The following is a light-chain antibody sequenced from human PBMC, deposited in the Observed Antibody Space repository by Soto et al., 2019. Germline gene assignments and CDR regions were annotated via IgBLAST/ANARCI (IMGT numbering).Light chain of an antibody. CDR1: NIGSKS. V-gene: IGLV3-21*04. CDR2: YDS. CDR3: QVWDSSKGV. J-gene: IGLJ2*01. Sequence: SYELTQPPSVSVAPGKTARTTCGGNNIGSKSVHWYQQKPGQAPVLVIYYDSDRPSGIPERFSGSNSGNTATLTISRVEAGDEADYYCQVWDSSKGVFGGGTKVTVL.